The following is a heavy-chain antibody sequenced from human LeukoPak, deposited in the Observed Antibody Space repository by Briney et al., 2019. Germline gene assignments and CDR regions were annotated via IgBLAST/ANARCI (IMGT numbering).Heavy chain of an antibody. Sequence: PSETLSLTCTVSGGSISSYYWSWFRQPAGKGLVWIGRIYNSGSTNYNPSLKSRGTMSVDASKHHFSLKPSSVTAADTAVYYCARDGGLAYCGGDCSIEIYYYMDVWGKGTTVTVSS. CDR2: IYNSGST. D-gene: IGHD2-21*02. V-gene: IGHV4-4*07. J-gene: IGHJ6*03. CDR1: GGSISSYY. CDR3: ARDGGLAYCGGDCSIEIYYYMDV.